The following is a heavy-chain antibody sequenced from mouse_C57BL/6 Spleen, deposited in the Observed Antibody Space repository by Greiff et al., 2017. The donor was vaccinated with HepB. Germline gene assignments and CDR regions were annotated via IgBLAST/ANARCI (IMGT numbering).Heavy chain of an antibody. Sequence: EVKLMESGPGLVKPSQSLSLTCSVTGYSITSGYYWNWIRQFPGNKLEWMGYISYDGSNNYNPSLKNRISITRDTSKNQFFLKLNSVTTEDTATYYCARGGEPYYAMDYWGQGTSVTVSS. CDR1: GYSITSGYY. J-gene: IGHJ4*01. CDR2: ISYDGSN. CDR3: ARGGEPYYAMDY. V-gene: IGHV3-6*01.